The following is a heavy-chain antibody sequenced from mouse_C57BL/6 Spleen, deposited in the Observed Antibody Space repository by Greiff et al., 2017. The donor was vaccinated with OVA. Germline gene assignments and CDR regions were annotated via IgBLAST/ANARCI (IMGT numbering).Heavy chain of an antibody. CDR3: ARPYYGNFLDY. J-gene: IGHJ4*01. V-gene: IGHV1-55*01. D-gene: IGHD2-10*01. CDR2: IYPGSGST. Sequence: QVQLKQPGAELVKPGASVKMSCKASGYTFTSYWITWVKQRPGQGLEWIGDIYPGSGSTNYNEKFKSKATLTVDTSSSTAYMQLSSLTSEDSAVYYCARPYYGNFLDYWGQGTSVTVSS. CDR1: GYTFTSYW.